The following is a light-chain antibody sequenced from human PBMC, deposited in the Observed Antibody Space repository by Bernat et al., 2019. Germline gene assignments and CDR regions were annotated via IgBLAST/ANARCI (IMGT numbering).Light chain of an antibody. Sequence: QSALTQPASVSGSPGQSITISCTGTSSDVGGYNYVSWYQQHPGKAPKLMIYDVSDRPSWISNRFSGSKSGNTASLTISGLLAEDEADYYCGSYTSSSTLVFGGGTKLTVL. V-gene: IGLV2-14*03. CDR1: SSDVGGYNY. J-gene: IGLJ3*02. CDR2: DVS. CDR3: GSYTSSSTLV.